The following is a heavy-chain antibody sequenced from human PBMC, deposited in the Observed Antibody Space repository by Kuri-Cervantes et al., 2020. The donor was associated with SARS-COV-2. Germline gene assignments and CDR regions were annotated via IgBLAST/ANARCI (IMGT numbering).Heavy chain of an antibody. CDR3: ARGNELWGNHFDY. D-gene: IGHD5-18*01. J-gene: IGHJ4*02. Sequence: SETLSLTCTVSGGSISNDYWSWIRQHPGKGLEWIGYIYYSGSTYYNPSLKSRVTISVDTSKNQFSLKLSSVTAADTAVYYCARGNELWGNHFDYWGQGTLVTVSS. V-gene: IGHV4-31*03. CDR1: GGSISNDY. CDR2: IYYSGST.